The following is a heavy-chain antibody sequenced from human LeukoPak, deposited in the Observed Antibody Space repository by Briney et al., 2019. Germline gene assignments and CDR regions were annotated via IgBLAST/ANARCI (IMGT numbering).Heavy chain of an antibody. CDR3: AIPLGYCSGGSCYDGVNWFDP. CDR2: INPNSCGT. V-gene: IGHV1-2*02. J-gene: IGHJ5*02. D-gene: IGHD2-15*01. CDR1: GYTFTGYY. Sequence: ASVKVSYKASGYTFTGYYMHWVRQAPGHGLEWMGWINPNSCGTNYAQKFQYRVTMARDTSISTAYMELSRLRSDDTAVYYCAIPLGYCSGGSCYDGVNWFDPGGQGTLVTVSS.